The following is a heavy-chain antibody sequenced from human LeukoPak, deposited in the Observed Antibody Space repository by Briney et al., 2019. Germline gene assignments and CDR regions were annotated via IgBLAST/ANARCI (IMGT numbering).Heavy chain of an antibody. D-gene: IGHD2-15*01. CDR2: TFSSGST. V-gene: IGHV4-61*09. CDR3: VKTWSGTFHI. J-gene: IGHJ3*02. CDR1: GGSINSGTDY. Sequence: SQTLSLTCTVSGGSINSGTDYWSWIRQPAGKGLEWVGHTFSSGSTNYNPSLKSRVTISVDTSKNQFSLSLTSVTAADTAIYYCVKTWSGTFHIWAQGTMVTVSS.